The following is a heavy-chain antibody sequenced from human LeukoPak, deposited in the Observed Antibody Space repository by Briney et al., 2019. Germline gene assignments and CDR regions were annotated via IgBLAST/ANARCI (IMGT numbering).Heavy chain of an antibody. V-gene: IGHV4-4*07. CDR2: IYTSGST. Sequence: PAETLSLTCTVSGGSISRYYWSWIRQPAGKGLEWIGRIYTSGSTNYNPSLKSRVTMSVDTSKNQFSLKLSSVTAADTAVYYCARDVSRVVVGSFDPWGQGTLVTVSS. CDR3: ARDVSRVVVGSFDP. J-gene: IGHJ5*02. CDR1: GGSISRYY. D-gene: IGHD2-2*01.